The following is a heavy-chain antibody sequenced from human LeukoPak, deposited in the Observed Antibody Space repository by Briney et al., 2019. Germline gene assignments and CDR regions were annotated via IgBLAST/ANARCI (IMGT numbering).Heavy chain of an antibody. CDR1: GGTFSSYA. CDR2: IIPIFGTA. V-gene: IGHV1-69*01. J-gene: IGHJ6*03. Sequence: ASVKVSCKASGGTFSSYAISWVRQAPGQGLEWMGGIIPIFGTANYAQKFQGRVTITADESTSTVYMELSSLRSEDTAVYYCAISTSGGYYYYYMDVWGKGTTVTVPS. CDR3: AISTSGGYYYYYMDV. D-gene: IGHD6-19*01.